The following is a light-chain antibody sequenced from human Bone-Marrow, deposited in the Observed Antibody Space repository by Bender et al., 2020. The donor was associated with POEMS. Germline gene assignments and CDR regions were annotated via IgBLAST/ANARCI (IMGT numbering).Light chain of an antibody. Sequence: QLVLTQSPSASASLGASVKLTCTLSSGHSSYAIAWHQQQPEEGPRYLMRLNSDGSHNEGDGIPDRFSGSSSGAERYLTISSLQSEDEADYYCQTWGTGIWVFGGGTRLTVL. CDR3: QTWGTGIWV. CDR1: SGHSSYA. CDR2: LNSDGSH. J-gene: IGLJ3*02. V-gene: IGLV4-69*01.